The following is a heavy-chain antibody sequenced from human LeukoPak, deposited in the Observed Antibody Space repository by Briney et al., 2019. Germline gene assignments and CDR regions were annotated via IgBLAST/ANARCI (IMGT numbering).Heavy chain of an antibody. CDR2: IFYTGST. V-gene: IGHV4-39*07. CDR3: ARGGSGVVAATYYYYYMDV. CDR1: SGSISTSNYY. D-gene: IGHD2-15*01. Sequence: SETLSLTCTVSSGSISTSNYYWGWVRQPPGKALEWIGNIFYTGSTYYSPSLKSRVTISVDTSKNQFSLKLSSVTAADTAVYYCARGGSGVVAATYYYYYMDVWGKGTTVTVSS. J-gene: IGHJ6*03.